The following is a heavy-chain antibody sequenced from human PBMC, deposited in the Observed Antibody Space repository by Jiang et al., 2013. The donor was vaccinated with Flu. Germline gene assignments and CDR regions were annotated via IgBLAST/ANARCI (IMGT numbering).Heavy chain of an antibody. V-gene: IGHV4-59*01. CDR3: ARVPKGVRGVYFDY. CDR2: IYYSGST. Sequence: GLVKPSETLSLTCTVSGGSISSYYWSWIRQPPGKGLEWIGYIYYSGSTNXNPSLKSRVTISVDTSKNQFSLKLSSVTAADTAVYYCARVPKGVRGVYFDYWGQGTLVTVSS. CDR1: GGSISSYY. J-gene: IGHJ4*02. D-gene: IGHD3-10*01.